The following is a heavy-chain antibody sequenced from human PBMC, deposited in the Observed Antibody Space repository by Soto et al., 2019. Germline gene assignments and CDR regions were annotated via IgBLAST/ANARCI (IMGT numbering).Heavy chain of an antibody. Sequence: DVQLVESGGGLVQPGGSLRLSCASSGFTFSSYSMNWVRQAPGKGLEWLSYIASSSSLTYYADSLKGRFSISRYNAKNSLYLQMNSLRVEDTAFYYWVRDADKVPTGQHMVHVDYWGQGTQVTVSS. J-gene: IGHJ4*02. CDR3: VRDADKVPTGQHMVHVDY. CDR2: IASSSSLT. CDR1: GFTFSSYS. D-gene: IGHD5-12*01. V-gene: IGHV3-48*01.